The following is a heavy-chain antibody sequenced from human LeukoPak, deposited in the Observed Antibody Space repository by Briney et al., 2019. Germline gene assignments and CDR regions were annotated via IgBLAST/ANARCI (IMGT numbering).Heavy chain of an antibody. CDR2: ISSSGSSI. J-gene: IGHJ3*02. Sequence: GGSLRLSCAASGLTFSSYEMNWVRQAPGKGLEWVSYISSSGSSIYYADSVKGRFTISRDNAKKSLYLQMHSLRAEDTAVYYCARDSHKFDSSGYYPDAFDIWGQGTMVTVSS. V-gene: IGHV3-48*03. D-gene: IGHD3-22*01. CDR1: GLTFSSYE. CDR3: ARDSHKFDSSGYYPDAFDI.